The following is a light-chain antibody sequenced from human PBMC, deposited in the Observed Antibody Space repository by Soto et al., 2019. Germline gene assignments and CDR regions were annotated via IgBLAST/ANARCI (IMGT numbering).Light chain of an antibody. CDR3: QQSYNSPPYS. CDR1: QSISNY. CDR2: AAS. Sequence: DIQMTQSPSSLSASVGDRVTITCRASQSISNYLNWYQHKPGEAPKLLIYAASNLRRGVPSRFSGSGSGTDFPLTISTLQPDDFATYYCQQSYNSPPYSFGQGTKLEIK. J-gene: IGKJ2*01. V-gene: IGKV1-39*01.